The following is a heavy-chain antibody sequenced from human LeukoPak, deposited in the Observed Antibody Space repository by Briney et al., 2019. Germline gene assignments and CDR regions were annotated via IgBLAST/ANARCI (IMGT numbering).Heavy chain of an antibody. Sequence: PGGSLRLSCAVSGFIFSNYGMHWVRQAPGKGLEWVAVIWYDGSNKYYADSVKGRFTISRDNSKNTLFLQMNSLRAEDTAVYYCARVSTVFPVLPDYWGQGTLVTVSS. CDR3: ARVSTVFPVLPDY. V-gene: IGHV3-33*01. J-gene: IGHJ4*02. CDR1: GFIFSNYG. CDR2: IWYDGSNK. D-gene: IGHD3-3*02.